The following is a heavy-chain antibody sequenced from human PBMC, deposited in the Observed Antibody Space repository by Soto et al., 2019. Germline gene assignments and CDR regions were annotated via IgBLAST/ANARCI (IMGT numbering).Heavy chain of an antibody. V-gene: IGHV4-34*01. Sequence: QVQLQQWGAGLLKPSETLSLSCAVYGGSFNGYYWSWIRQPPGKGLEWIGEINHSGSTNYNPSLKSRVTISVDTSKNQFSLKVSSVTAADTAVYFCARGAIAAAGTAGYFQHWGQGTPVTVSS. CDR2: INHSGST. J-gene: IGHJ1*01. D-gene: IGHD6-13*01. CDR3: ARGAIAAAGTAGYFQH. CDR1: GGSFNGYY.